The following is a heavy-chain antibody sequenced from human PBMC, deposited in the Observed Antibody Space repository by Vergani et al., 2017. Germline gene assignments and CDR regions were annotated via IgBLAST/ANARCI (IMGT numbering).Heavy chain of an antibody. CDR1: GYSFTSYW. CDR3: ERAGYCSSTSCYYPLDY. Sequence: EVQLVQSGAEVKKPGESLKISCKGSGYSFTSYWIGWVRQMPGKGLEWMGIIFPGDSDIRYSPSFQGQVTISADKSIGTAYLQWSSLKASDTAMYYCERAGYCSSTSCYYPLDYWGQGTLVTVSS. CDR2: IFPGDSDI. J-gene: IGHJ4*02. D-gene: IGHD2-2*03. V-gene: IGHV5-51*01.